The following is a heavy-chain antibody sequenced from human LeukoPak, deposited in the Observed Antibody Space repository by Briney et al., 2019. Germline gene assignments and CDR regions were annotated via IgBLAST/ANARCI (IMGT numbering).Heavy chain of an antibody. V-gene: IGHV3-30*02. D-gene: IGHD2-2*01. CDR2: IRYDGSNK. J-gene: IGHJ4*02. CDR1: GFTFSSYG. CDR3: AKDTSTSKYYFHY. Sequence: GGSLRLSCAASGFTFSSYGMHWVRQAPGKGLEWVAFIRYDGSNKYYADSVKGRLTISRDNSKNTLYLQMNSLRAEDTAVYYCAKDTSTSKYYFHYWVQGTLVTVSS.